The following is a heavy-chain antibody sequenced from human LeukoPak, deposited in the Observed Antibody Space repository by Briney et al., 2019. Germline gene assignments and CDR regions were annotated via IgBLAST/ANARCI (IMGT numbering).Heavy chain of an antibody. D-gene: IGHD3-22*01. J-gene: IGHJ3*02. Sequence: SETLSLTCTVTGGSIRNYFGSWFRQPPGKGLEWIGYIYYSGSTNYNPSLNSRVTISVDTSKNQFSLKLSSVTAADTAVYFCARGPYSYDSSGAFDIWGQGTMVTVSS. CDR1: GGSIRNYF. V-gene: IGHV4-59*08. CDR3: ARGPYSYDSSGAFDI. CDR2: IYYSGST.